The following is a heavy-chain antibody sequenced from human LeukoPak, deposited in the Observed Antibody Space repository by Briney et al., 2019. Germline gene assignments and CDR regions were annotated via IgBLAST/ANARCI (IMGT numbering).Heavy chain of an antibody. V-gene: IGHV1-2*06. CDR2: INPNSGGT. J-gene: IGHJ2*01. CDR3: ARAIYDSSGYYRYFDL. CDR1: GYTFTGYY. Sequence: ASVKVSCKASGYTFTGYYMHWVRQAPGQGLEWMGRINPNSGGTNYAQKLQGRVTMTTDTSTSTAYMELRSLRSDDTAVYYCARAIYDSSGYYRYFDLWGRGTLVTVSS. D-gene: IGHD3-22*01.